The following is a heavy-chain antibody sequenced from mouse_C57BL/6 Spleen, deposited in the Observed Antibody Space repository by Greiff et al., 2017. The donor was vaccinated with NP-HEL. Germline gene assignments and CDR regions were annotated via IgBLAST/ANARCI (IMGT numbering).Heavy chain of an antibody. CDR3: ATSVYYSSCEGAYAMDY. D-gene: IGHD2-5*01. CDR1: GYTFTSYW. J-gene: IGHJ4*01. CDR2: IYPNSGSS. V-gene: IGHV1-64*01. Sequence: QVQLQQPGAELVKPGASVKLSCKASGYTFTSYWMHWVKQRPGQGLEWIGMIYPNSGSSNYNEKFKGKATLTVDKSSSTAYMQLSSLTSAYSAVYYCATSVYYSSCEGAYAMDYWGQGTSVTVSS.